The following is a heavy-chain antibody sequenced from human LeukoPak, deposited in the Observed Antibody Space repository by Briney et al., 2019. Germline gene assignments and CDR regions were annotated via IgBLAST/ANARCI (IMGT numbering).Heavy chain of an antibody. CDR1: GFTVSSNY. V-gene: IGHV3-53*01. D-gene: IGHD2-21*01. CDR3: ARGDCSGSICYSPMDV. J-gene: IGHJ6*03. Sequence: GGSLRLSCAASGFTVSSNYMSWVRQAPGKGLEWVSIIYSGGSTFYADSVKGRFTISRDNSKNTLYLQMNSLRAEDTAVYYCARGDCSGSICYSPMDVWGTGTTVTVSS. CDR2: IYSGGST.